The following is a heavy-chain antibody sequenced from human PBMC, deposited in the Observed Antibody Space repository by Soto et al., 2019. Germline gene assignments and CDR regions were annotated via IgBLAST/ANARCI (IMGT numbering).Heavy chain of an antibody. V-gene: IGHV2-5*01. CDR3: AHRGEAAVGLYYFDY. D-gene: IGHD3-16*01. J-gene: IGHJ4*02. CDR2: IYWHDDK. CDR1: GFSLSTTGVG. Sequence: SGPTLVNPTQPLTLTCTFSGFSLSTTGVGVSWISQPPGKALEWLSLIYWHDDKRYSPSLKSRLTITKDTSKNQVVLTMTNMDPVDTATYXCAHRGEAAVGLYYFDYWGQGALVTVSS.